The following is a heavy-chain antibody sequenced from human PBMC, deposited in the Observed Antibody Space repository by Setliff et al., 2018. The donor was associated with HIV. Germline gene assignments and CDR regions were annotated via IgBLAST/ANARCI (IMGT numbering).Heavy chain of an antibody. CDR1: GYTFTNSF. CDR3: ARDHLSGHDY. V-gene: IGHV1-69*13. J-gene: IGHJ4*02. CDR2: IIPIFGTA. Sequence: GASVKVSCKASGYTFTNSFMHWVRQAPGQGLEWMGGIIPIFGTANYAQKFQGRVTITADEPTSTAYMELSSLRSEDTAVYYCARDHLSGHDYWGQGTLVTVSS. D-gene: IGHD3-10*01.